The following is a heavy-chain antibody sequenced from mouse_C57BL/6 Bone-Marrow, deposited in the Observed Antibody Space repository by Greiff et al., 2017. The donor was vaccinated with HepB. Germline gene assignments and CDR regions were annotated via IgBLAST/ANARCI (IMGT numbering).Heavy chain of an antibody. CDR2: ISDGGSYT. CDR1: GFTFSSYA. D-gene: IGHD2-5*01. Sequence: EVQLVESGGGLVKPGGSLKLSCAASGFTFSSYAMSWVRQTPEKRLEWVATISDGGSYTYYPDNVKGRFTISRDNAKNNLYLQMSHLKSEVTAMYYCARSSNTWFAYWGQGTLVTVSA. J-gene: IGHJ3*01. V-gene: IGHV5-4*01. CDR3: ARSSNTWFAY.